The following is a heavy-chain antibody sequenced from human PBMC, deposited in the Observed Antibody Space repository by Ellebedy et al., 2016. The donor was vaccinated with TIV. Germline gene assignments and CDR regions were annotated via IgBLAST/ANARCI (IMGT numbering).Heavy chain of an antibody. J-gene: IGHJ4*01. D-gene: IGHD6-19*01. CDR1: GFTFPRHA. CDR2: ISAGGTP. CDR3: ANSGWEDY. Sequence: PGGSLRLSCGASGFTFPRHAMSWVRQAPGKGLEWVAGISAGGTPYYADSVRGRFSISRDNSKYTLDLQMSSVRVEDTAVYYCANSGWEDYWGHGTLVTVSS. V-gene: IGHV3-23*01.